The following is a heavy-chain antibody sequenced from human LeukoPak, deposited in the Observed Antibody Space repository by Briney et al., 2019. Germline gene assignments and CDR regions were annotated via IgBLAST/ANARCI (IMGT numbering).Heavy chain of an antibody. V-gene: IGHV1-46*01. Sequence: ASVKVSCKASGYTFTSYYMHWVRQAPGQGLEWMGIINPSGGSTSYAQKFQGRVTMTRDMSTSTVYMELSSLRSEDTAVYYCARYTAVAPFDYWGQGTLVTVSS. J-gene: IGHJ4*02. CDR1: GYTFTSYY. CDR2: INPSGGST. D-gene: IGHD5-18*01. CDR3: ARYTAVAPFDY.